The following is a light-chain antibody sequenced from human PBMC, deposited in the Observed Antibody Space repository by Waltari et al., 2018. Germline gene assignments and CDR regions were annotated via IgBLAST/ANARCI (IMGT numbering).Light chain of an antibody. V-gene: IGKV3-20*01. Sequence: EIVLTQSPGTLSLSPGDRATLSCRASQSVSSNYLAWYQQNPGQAPMLLIYGASSRGTGIPDRFSGSGSETDFTLTISRLEPEDFAVYYCQQYGSSQFTFGPGTKVDIK. J-gene: IGKJ3*01. CDR3: QQYGSSQFT. CDR2: GAS. CDR1: QSVSSNY.